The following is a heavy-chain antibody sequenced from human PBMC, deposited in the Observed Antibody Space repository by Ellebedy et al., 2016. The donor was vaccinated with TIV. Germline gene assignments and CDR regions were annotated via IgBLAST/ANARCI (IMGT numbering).Heavy chain of an antibody. CDR3: ATDPDGVYGHTSAC. V-gene: IGHV3-53*01. Sequence: GGSLRLSCAVSGFTVRSKYMNWVRQAPGKGLEWVSLIYSVGDTYYADSVKGRFTVSRDNSQNTLYLQMNSLRADDTAVYYCATDPDGVYGHTSACWGRGTLVTVSS. J-gene: IGHJ4*02. CDR1: GFTVRSKY. CDR2: IYSVGDT. D-gene: IGHD5/OR15-5a*01.